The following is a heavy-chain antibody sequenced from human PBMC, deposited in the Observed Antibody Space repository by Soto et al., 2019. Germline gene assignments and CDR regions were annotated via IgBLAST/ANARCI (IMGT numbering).Heavy chain of an antibody. Sequence: EVQLLESGGGLVQPGGSLRRSCAASGFTFSSYAMSWVRQDPGKGLEWVSAISGSGGRTYYADSVKGRFTISRDNSTQTPYLQMNSVRVEDTGVYYCEKGGGRYYGMDVWGQGTTVTVSS. CDR3: EKGGGRYYGMDV. CDR2: ISGSGGRT. V-gene: IGHV3-23*01. J-gene: IGHJ6*02. CDR1: GFTFSSYA. D-gene: IGHD3-10*01.